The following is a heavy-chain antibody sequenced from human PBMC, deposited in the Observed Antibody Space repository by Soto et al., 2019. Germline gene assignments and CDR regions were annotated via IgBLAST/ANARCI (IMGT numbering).Heavy chain of an antibody. J-gene: IGHJ3*01. CDR3: ARVWGGAFDF. Sequence: KPSETLSLTCTVSGGSISSYCWSWIRQPPGKGLEWIGYIYYSGSTNYNPSLKSRVTISVDTSKNQFSLKLSSVTAADTAVYYCARVWGGAFDFWGQGTMVT. CDR1: GGSISSYC. CDR2: IYYSGST. V-gene: IGHV4-59*01. D-gene: IGHD3-10*01.